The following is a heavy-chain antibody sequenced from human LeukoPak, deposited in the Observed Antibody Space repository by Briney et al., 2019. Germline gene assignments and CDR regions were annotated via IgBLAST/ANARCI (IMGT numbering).Heavy chain of an antibody. J-gene: IGHJ4*02. CDR1: GFTFSNAW. V-gene: IGHV3-15*01. Sequence: GGSLGLSCAASGFTFSNAWMTWVRQAPGKGLEWVGRIKSKTDGGTAYYAAPVKGRFTISRDDSKTTLYLQMDSLKTEDTAVYYCNTWTSAGNSLFDNWGQGTLVTVSS. CDR3: NTWTSAGNSLFDN. CDR2: IKSKTDGGTA. D-gene: IGHD4-23*01.